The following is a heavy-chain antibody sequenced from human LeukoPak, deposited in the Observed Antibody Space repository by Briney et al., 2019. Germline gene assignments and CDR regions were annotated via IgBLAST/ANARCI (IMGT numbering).Heavy chain of an antibody. CDR1: GFTFSSYA. CDR2: ISYDGSNK. Sequence: GRSLRLSCAASGFTFSSYAMHWVRQAPGKGLGWVAVISYDGSNKYYADSVKGRFTISRDNSKNTLYLQMNSLRAEDTAVYYCARDFADGPLDWGQGTLVTVSS. J-gene: IGHJ4*02. CDR3: ARDFADGPLD. V-gene: IGHV3-30*04.